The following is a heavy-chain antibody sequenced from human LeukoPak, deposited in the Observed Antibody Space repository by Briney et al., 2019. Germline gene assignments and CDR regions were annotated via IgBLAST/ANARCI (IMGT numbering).Heavy chain of an antibody. J-gene: IGHJ6*03. CDR1: GGSISSYY. CDR2: IYTSGST. V-gene: IGHV4-4*08. Sequence: SETLSLTCTVSGGSISSYYWSWIRQPPGKGLEWIGYIYTSGSTNYNPSLKSRVTISVDTSKNQFSLKLSSVTAADTAVYYCARGRGIAARGRPYYYMDVWGKGTTVTVSS. D-gene: IGHD6-6*01. CDR3: ARGRGIAARGRPYYYMDV.